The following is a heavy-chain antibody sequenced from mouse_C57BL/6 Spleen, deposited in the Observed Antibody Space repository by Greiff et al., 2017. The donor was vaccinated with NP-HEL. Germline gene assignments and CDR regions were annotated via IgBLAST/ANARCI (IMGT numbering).Heavy chain of an antibody. D-gene: IGHD4-1*01. J-gene: IGHJ2*01. CDR2: IDPETGGT. V-gene: IGHV1-15*01. CDR3: TRLGGDFDY. CDR1: GYTFTDYE. Sequence: QVHVKQSGAELVRPGASVTLSCKASGYTFTDYEMHWVKQTPVHGLEWIGAIDPETGGTAYNQKFKGKAILTADKSSSTAYMELRSLTSEDSAVYYCTRLGGDFDYWGQGTTLTVSS.